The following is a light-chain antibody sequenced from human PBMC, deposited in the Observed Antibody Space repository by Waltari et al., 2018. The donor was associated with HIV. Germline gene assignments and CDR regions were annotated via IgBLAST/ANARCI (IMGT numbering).Light chain of an antibody. V-gene: IGLV8-61*01. CDR3: VLGMGSGIVL. CDR2: STN. Sequence: QTVVTQEPSFSVSPGGTVTLTCGLSSGPVSTSYYPSWYQQTPGQAPRTLIYSTNTRSSGVPVRFSGPILGNKAVLTITGAQADVVSDCYCVLGMGSGIVLFGGGSKLSVL. J-gene: IGLJ2*01. CDR1: SGPVSTSYY.